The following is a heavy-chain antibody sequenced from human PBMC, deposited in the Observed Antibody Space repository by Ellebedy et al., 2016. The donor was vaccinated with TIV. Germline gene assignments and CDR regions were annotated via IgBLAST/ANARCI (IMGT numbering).Heavy chain of an antibody. V-gene: IGHV5-51*01. CDR1: GYSFTSYW. CDR3: ARHTADCSSTSCPPGGGAFDI. J-gene: IGHJ3*02. D-gene: IGHD2-2*01. Sequence: KVSCKGSGYSFTSYWIGWARQMPGKGLEWMGIIYPGDSDTRYSPSFQGQVTISADKSISTAYLQWSSLKASDTAMYYCARHTADCSSTSCPPGGGAFDIWGQGTMVTVSS. CDR2: IYPGDSDT.